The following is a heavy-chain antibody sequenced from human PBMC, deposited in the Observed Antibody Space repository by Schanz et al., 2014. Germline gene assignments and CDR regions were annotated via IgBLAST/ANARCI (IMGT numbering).Heavy chain of an antibody. Sequence: QVQVVQSGAEVRKPGASVKVSCKASGYTFTSYSMHWVRQAPGQGLEWMGRIVPIAGITNYAQRFQGRVTITADKSSDTAYMELSSLRSEDTAVYYCAREVGLYDRGWFDPWGQGTLVTVSS. CDR3: AREVGLYDRGWFDP. CDR2: IVPIAGIT. D-gene: IGHD3-22*01. J-gene: IGHJ5*02. V-gene: IGHV1-46*01. CDR1: GYTFTSYS.